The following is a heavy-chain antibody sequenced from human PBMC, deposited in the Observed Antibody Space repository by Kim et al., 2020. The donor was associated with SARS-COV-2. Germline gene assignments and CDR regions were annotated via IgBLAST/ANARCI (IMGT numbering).Heavy chain of an antibody. CDR3: ARGDSVAYYDSYYYYGMDV. D-gene: IGHD3-22*01. V-gene: IGHV3-21*01. CDR1: GFTFSSYS. Sequence: GGSLRLSCAASGFTFSSYSMNWVRQAPGKGLEWVSSISSSSSYIYYADSVKGRFTISRDNAKNSLYLQMNSLRAEDMAVYYCARGDSVAYYDSYYYYGMDVWGQGTTVTVSS. CDR2: ISSSSSYI. J-gene: IGHJ6*02.